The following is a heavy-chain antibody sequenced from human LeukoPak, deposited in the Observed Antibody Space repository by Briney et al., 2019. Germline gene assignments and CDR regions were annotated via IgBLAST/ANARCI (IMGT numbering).Heavy chain of an antibody. V-gene: IGHV4-61*01. J-gene: IGHJ4*02. CDR2: IYYSGST. CDR1: GGSVSSGSYY. Sequence: SETLSLTCTVSGGSVSSGSYYWSWIRQPPGKGLEWIGYIYYSGSTNYNPSLKSRVTISVDTSKNQFSLKLSSVTAADTAVYYCARHSSGYLSYFDYWGQGTLVPVSS. CDR3: ARHSSGYLSYFDY. D-gene: IGHD3-22*01.